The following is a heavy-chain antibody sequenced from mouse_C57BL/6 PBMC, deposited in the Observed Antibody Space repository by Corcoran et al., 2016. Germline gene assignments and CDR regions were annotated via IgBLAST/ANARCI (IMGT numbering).Heavy chain of an antibody. Sequence: QIQLVLSGPELKKPGETVKISCKASGYTFTTYGMSWVKQAPGKGLMWMVWINTSSGVPTYADDVKGRFAFSLETSARTAYLQINNLKNEDTATYFCATEVGRRSVDYCGQGTTLTVSS. CDR1: GYTFTTYG. J-gene: IGHJ2*01. V-gene: IGHV9-3*01. CDR2: INTSSGVP. D-gene: IGHD4-1*01. CDR3: ATEVGRRSVDY.